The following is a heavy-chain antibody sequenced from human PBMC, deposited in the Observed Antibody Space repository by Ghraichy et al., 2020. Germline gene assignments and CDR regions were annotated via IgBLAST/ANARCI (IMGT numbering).Heavy chain of an antibody. V-gene: IGHV4-34*01. CDR2: INHSGST. Sequence: SETLSLTCAVYGGSFSGYYWSWIRQPPGKGLEWIGEINHSGSTNYNPSLKSRVTISVDTSKNQFSLKLSSVTAADTAVYYCARVAYCSGGSCYPKHYYYYMDVWGKGTTVTVSS. D-gene: IGHD2-15*01. J-gene: IGHJ6*03. CDR1: GGSFSGYY. CDR3: ARVAYCSGGSCYPKHYYYYMDV.